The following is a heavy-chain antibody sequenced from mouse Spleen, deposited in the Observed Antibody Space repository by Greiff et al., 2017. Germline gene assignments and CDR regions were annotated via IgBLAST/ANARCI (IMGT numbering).Heavy chain of an antibody. CDR1: GYTFTSYW. Sequence: VQLVESGAELAKPGASVKMSCKASGYTFTSYWMHWVKQRPGQGLEWIGYINPSTGYTEYNQKFKDKATLTADKSSSTAYMQLSSLTSEDSAVYYCARTRGAYWGQGTLVTVSA. J-gene: IGHJ3*01. V-gene: IGHV1-7*01. CDR3: ARTRGAY. CDR2: INPSTGYT.